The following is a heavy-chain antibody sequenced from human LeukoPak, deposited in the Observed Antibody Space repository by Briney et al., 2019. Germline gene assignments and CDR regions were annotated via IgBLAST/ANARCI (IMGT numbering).Heavy chain of an antibody. CDR2: ISYDGSNK. CDR3: ARLRRNYYDLGGYYYYMDV. V-gene: IGHV3-30*03. Sequence: GGSLRLSCAASGFTFSSYGMHWVRQAPGKGLEWVAVISYDGSNKYYADSVKGRFTISRDNSKNTLYLQMNSLRAEDTAVYYCARLRRNYYDLGGYYYYMDVWGKGTTVTVSS. D-gene: IGHD3-22*01. CDR1: GFTFSSYG. J-gene: IGHJ6*03.